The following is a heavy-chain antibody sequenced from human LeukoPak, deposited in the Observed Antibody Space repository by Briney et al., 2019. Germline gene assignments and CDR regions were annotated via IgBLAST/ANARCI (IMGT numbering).Heavy chain of an antibody. CDR1: GGSISSGDYY. CDR3: ARGVRFLEWCSSFDP. V-gene: IGHV4-30-4*08. D-gene: IGHD3-3*01. Sequence: SQTLSLTCTVSGGSISSGDYYWSWIRQPPGKGLEWMGYIYYSGSTYYNPSLKSRVTISVDTSKNQFSLKLSSVTAADTAVYYCARGVRFLEWCSSFDPWGQGTLVTVSS. J-gene: IGHJ5*02. CDR2: IYYSGST.